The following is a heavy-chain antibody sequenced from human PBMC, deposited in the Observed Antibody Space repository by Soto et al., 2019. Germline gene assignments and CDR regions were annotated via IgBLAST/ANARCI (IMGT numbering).Heavy chain of an antibody. Sequence: PGGSLRLSCGASGFSFNNAWMSWVRQAPGKGLEWVGRIKRKTDGETTDYAAPVTGRFTISRDDSQNTLYLQMSSLQTEDTAVYFCTSTPHGYCGGDCSSYYFDYWGQGTLVTVSS. CDR3: TSTPHGYCGGDCSSYYFDY. V-gene: IGHV3-15*01. CDR1: GFSFNNAW. D-gene: IGHD2-21*02. J-gene: IGHJ4*02. CDR2: IKRKTDGETT.